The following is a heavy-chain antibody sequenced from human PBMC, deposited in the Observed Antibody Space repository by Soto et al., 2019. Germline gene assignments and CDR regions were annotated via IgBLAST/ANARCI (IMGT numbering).Heavy chain of an antibody. CDR1: GGSISSYY. CDR2: IYYSGST. V-gene: IGHV4-59*12. D-gene: IGHD3-10*01. J-gene: IGHJ6*02. CDR3: RVAMVRGVNYYYYGMDV. Sequence: SETLSLTCTVSGGSISSYYWSWIRQPPGKGLGWIGYIYYSGSTNYNPSLKSRVTISVDTSKNQFSLKLSSVTAADTAVYYCRVAMVRGVNYYYYGMDVWGQGTTVTVSS.